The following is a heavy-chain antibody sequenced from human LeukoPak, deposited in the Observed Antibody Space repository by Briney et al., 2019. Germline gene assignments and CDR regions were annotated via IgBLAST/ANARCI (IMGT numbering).Heavy chain of an antibody. Sequence: GRSLRLSCPACGFTFSTYVMHWVRQPPGKGREWVEFISDEGSTTNYADSVKGRFTFPKDNSKNTVLLQMDSLGAEDTVIYYWARTVRVAAVGLDCWGQGTLVTVSS. CDR3: ARTVRVAAVGLDC. CDR2: ISDEGSTT. D-gene: IGHD6-13*01. CDR1: GFTFSTYV. J-gene: IGHJ4*02. V-gene: IGHV3-30-3*01.